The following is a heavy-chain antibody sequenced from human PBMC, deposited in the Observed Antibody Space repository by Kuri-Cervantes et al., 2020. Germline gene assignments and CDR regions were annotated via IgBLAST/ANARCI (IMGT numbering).Heavy chain of an antibody. D-gene: IGHD4-17*01. CDR2: ITWDGFST. J-gene: IGHJ3*02. CDR3: AKEEARGTVTNAKSAFHI. CDR1: GFTFDDYA. V-gene: IGHV3-43D*04. Sequence: GGSLRLSCAASGFTFDDYAMHWVRQAPGKGLEWVSLITWDGFSTHYADSVKGRFAISRDNSRSSLYLQMNSLRAEDTAVYYCAKEEARGTVTNAKSAFHIWGQGTLVTVSS.